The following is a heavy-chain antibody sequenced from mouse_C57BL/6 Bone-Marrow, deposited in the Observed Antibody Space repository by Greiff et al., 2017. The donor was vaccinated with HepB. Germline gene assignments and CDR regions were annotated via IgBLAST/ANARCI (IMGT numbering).Heavy chain of an antibody. V-gene: IGHV1-56*01. CDR2: IFPGSGST. D-gene: IGHD2-3*01. CDR1: GYTFTSHW. Sequence: VQLQQSGPELVRPGASVKISCKAPGYTFTSHWVRWVRQRPGQGLEWIGEIFPGSGSTYYNEKFKGKATLTVDTSSSTAYMQLSSLTSEDSAVYFCASPDGYSPYYWGQGTTLTVSS. CDR3: ASPDGYSPYY. J-gene: IGHJ2*01.